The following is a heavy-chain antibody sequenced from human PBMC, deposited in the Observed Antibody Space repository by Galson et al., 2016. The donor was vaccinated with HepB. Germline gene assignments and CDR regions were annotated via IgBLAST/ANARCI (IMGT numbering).Heavy chain of an antibody. CDR1: GFTFRNYG. CDR2: ISSSSDTS. V-gene: IGHV3-48*02. CDR3: ARDRPYYEDSYYYGMDV. J-gene: IGHJ6*02. D-gene: IGHD3-3*01. Sequence: SLRLSCAASGFTFRNYGMNWVRQAPGKGLEWVSYISSSSDTSYYADSVKGRFTISRDNAKNSLSLQMNSLSDEDTALYYCARDRPYYEDSYYYGMDVWGQGTTVTVSS.